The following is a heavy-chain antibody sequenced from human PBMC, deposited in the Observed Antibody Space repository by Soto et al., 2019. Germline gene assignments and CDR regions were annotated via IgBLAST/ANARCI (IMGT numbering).Heavy chain of an antibody. CDR3: ASSSFGPDYYYGMDV. V-gene: IGHV5-51*01. CDR1: GYSFTSYW. Sequence: GESLKISCKGSGYSFTSYWIGWVRQMPGKGLEWMGIIYPGDSDTRYSPSFQGQVTISADKSISTAYLQWSSLKASDTAMYYCASSSFGPDYYYGMDVWGQGTTVTVSS. D-gene: IGHD3-3*01. J-gene: IGHJ6*02. CDR2: IYPGDSDT.